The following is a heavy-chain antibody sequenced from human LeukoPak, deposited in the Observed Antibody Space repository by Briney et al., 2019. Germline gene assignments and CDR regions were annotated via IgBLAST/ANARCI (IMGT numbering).Heavy chain of an antibody. CDR3: ATRRDGYNVGFGWYFDL. CDR1: GGSISSYY. CDR2: IYYSGST. D-gene: IGHD5-24*01. J-gene: IGHJ2*01. Sequence: SETLSLTCTVSGGSISSYYWSWIRQPPGKGLEWIGYIYYSGSTNYNPSLKSRVTISVDTSKNQFSLKLSSVTAADTAVYYCATRRDGYNVGFGWYFDLWGRGTLVTVSS. V-gene: IGHV4-59*01.